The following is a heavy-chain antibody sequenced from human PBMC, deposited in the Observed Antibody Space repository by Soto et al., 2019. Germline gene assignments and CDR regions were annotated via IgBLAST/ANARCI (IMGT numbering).Heavy chain of an antibody. J-gene: IGHJ5*02. D-gene: IGHD1-26*01. CDR2: IYYSGNT. V-gene: IGHV4-39*01. Sequence: QLQLQESGPGLVKPSEPLSLTCTVSVGSISSSSYFWGWIRQPPGKGLEWIGSIYYSGNTYYSPSLKSRVTISADTSKNQFSLKLSSVTAADAAVYYCARPVGGTPTFNWFDPWGQGTLVTVSS. CDR3: ARPVGGTPTFNWFDP. CDR1: VGSISSSSYF.